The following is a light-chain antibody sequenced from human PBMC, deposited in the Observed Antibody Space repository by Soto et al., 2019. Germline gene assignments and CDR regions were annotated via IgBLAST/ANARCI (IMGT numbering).Light chain of an antibody. V-gene: IGKV1-5*03. CDR1: QSISRQ. CDR2: QAS. J-gene: IGKJ1*01. Sequence: DIQMTQSPSTLSASVGDRVSITCRASQSISRQLAWYQQKPGKAPNLLIYQASNLETGVPSRFTGSGSGTEFTLTISSLQPDALATYYCLQYQSYWTFGQGTKVEVK. CDR3: LQYQSYWT.